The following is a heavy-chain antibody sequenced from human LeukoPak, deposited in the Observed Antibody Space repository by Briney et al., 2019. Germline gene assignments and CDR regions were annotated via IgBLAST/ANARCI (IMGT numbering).Heavy chain of an antibody. J-gene: IGHJ6*02. Sequence: SETLSLTCTVSGGSISSYYWSWIRQPPGKGPEWIGYIYYSGSTNYNPSLKSRVTISVDTSKNQFSLKLSSVTAADTAVYYCARRRIVGATGYYYGMDVWGQGTTVTVSS. V-gene: IGHV4-59*08. CDR1: GGSISSYY. D-gene: IGHD1-26*01. CDR2: IYYSGST. CDR3: ARRRIVGATGYYYGMDV.